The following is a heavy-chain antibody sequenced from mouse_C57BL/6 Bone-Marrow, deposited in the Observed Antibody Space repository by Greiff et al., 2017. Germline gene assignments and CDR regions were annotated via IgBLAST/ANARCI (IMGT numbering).Heavy chain of an antibody. J-gene: IGHJ2*01. CDR1: GYTFTSYW. V-gene: IGHV1-50*01. CDR2: IDPSDSYT. CDR3: ARSPLRYYFDY. D-gene: IGHD1-1*01. Sequence: QVQLQQPGAELVKPGASVKLSCKASGYTFTSYWMQWVKQRPGQGLEWIGEIDPSDSYTTYNQKFKGKATLTVDTSSSTAYMQLSSLTSEDSAVYYCARSPLRYYFDYWGQGTTLTVST.